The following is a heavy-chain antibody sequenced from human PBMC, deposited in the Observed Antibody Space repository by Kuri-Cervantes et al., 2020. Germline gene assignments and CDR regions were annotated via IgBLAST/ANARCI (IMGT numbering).Heavy chain of an antibody. J-gene: IGHJ4*02. Sequence: ASVKVSCKASGYTFTGYYMHWVRQAPGQGLEWMGWINPNSGGTNYAQKFQGWVTMTRDTSISTAYMELSSLRSEDTAVYYCARVRSHYFDYWGQGTLVTVSS. CDR2: INPNSGGT. V-gene: IGHV1-2*04. CDR1: GYTFTGYY. CDR3: ARVRSHYFDY. D-gene: IGHD6-13*01.